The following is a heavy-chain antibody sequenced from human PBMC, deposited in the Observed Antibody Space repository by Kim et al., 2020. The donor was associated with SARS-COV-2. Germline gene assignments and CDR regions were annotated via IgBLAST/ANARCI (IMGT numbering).Heavy chain of an antibody. V-gene: IGHV3-15*01. D-gene: IGHD2-2*01. CDR3: TTLVD. CDR2: TDRGTT. Sequence: TDRGTTGYPAPVKGRFTISRDDSKHTLYLQMNSLKTGDTAVYYCTTLVDWGQGTLVTVSS. J-gene: IGHJ4*02.